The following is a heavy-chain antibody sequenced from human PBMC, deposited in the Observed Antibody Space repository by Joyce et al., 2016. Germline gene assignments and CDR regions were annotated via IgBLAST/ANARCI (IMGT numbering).Heavy chain of an antibody. J-gene: IGHJ4*02. CDR3: ARDRGGLIPRTYYFDY. CDR2: ISRSSSTT. Sequence: EVQLVESGGGLVQPGGSLRVSCAASGITFSSYNMNWVRRAPGKGLECVSYISRSSSTTYYADSVKGRFTVSRDNAKNSLYLQMNSLRAEDTAVYYCARDRGGLIPRTYYFDYWGQGTLVTVSS. D-gene: IGHD2-21*01. V-gene: IGHV3-48*01. CDR1: GITFSSYN.